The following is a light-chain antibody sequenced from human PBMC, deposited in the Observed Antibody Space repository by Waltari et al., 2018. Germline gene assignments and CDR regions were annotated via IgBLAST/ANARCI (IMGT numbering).Light chain of an antibody. J-gene: IGLJ2*01. CDR3: SSYTSSSTLGV. V-gene: IGLV2-14*01. CDR1: SSDVGGYNY. CDR2: EVC. Sequence: QSALTQPASVSGSPGQSITISCTGTSSDVGGYNYVSWYHQHPGKAPKLMIYEVCNRHSGVSKRFSGSKSGNTASLTISGLQAEDEADYYCSSYTSSSTLGVFGGGTKLTVL.